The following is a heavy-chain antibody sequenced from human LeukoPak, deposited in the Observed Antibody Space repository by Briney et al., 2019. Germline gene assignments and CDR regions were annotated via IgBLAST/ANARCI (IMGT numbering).Heavy chain of an antibody. CDR1: GGSISSYY. CDR2: IYYSGST. Sequence: SETLSLTCTVSGGSISSYYWSWIRQPPGKGLEWIGYIYYSGSTNYNPSLKSRVTISVDTSKSQFSLKLSSVTAADTAVYYCARVGRDYYDSSGYYFDYWGQGTLVTVSS. CDR3: ARVGRDYYDSSGYYFDY. D-gene: IGHD3-22*01. J-gene: IGHJ4*02. V-gene: IGHV4-59*01.